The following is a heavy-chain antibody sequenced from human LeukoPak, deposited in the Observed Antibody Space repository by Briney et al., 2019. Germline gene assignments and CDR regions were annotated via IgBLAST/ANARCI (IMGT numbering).Heavy chain of an antibody. V-gene: IGHV3-20*04. CDR2: INWNGGST. D-gene: IGHD5-12*01. CDR3: ARAYSGYDWAYYYYYMDV. CDR1: GFTFDDYG. J-gene: IGHJ6*03. Sequence: GGSLRLSCAASGFTFDDYGMSWVRQAPGKGLEWVSGINWNGGSTGYADSVKGRFTISRDNAKNSLYLQMNSQRAEDTAVYYCARAYSGYDWAYYYYYMDVWGKGTTVTISS.